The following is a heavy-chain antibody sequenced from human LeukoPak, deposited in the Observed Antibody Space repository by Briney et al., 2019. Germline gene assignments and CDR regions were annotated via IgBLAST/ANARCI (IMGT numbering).Heavy chain of an antibody. V-gene: IGHV3-66*04. CDR2: IYSGGST. CDR1: GFTVSSNY. CDR3: ARRQAGSHYYYGMDV. D-gene: IGHD3-10*01. J-gene: IGHJ6*02. Sequence: GGSLRLSCAASGFTVSSNYMSWVRQALGKGLDLVSVIYSGGSTYYADSVKGRFTISRDNSKNTLYLQMNSLRAEDTAVYYCARRQAGSHYYYGMDVWGQGTTVTVSS.